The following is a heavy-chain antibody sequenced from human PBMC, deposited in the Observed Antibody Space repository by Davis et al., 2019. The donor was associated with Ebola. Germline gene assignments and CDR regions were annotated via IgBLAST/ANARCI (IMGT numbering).Heavy chain of an antibody. J-gene: IGHJ4*02. CDR1: GGTFSSSA. Sequence: SVKVSCKTSGGTFSSSAISWVRQAPGQGLEWMGGIIPVFGTKKNAQKLQGRVTMTTDTSTNTAYMELRSLRSDDTAVYYCARDRYSSGWAMLDYWGQGTLVTVSS. D-gene: IGHD6-19*01. CDR2: IIPVFGTK. V-gene: IGHV1-69*05. CDR3: ARDRYSSGWAMLDY.